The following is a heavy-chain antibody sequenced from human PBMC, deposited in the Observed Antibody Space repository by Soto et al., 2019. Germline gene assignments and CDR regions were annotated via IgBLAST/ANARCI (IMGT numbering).Heavy chain of an antibody. V-gene: IGHV4-59*01. Sequence: SETLSLTCTVSGGSISSYYWSWIRQPPGKGLEWIGYIYYSGGTNYNPSLKSRVTISVDTSKNQFSLKLSSVTAADTAVYYCARDDYSIGMDVWGKGTTVTVSS. CDR3: ARDDYSIGMDV. CDR1: GGSISSYY. J-gene: IGHJ6*04. CDR2: IYYSGGT. D-gene: IGHD4-4*01.